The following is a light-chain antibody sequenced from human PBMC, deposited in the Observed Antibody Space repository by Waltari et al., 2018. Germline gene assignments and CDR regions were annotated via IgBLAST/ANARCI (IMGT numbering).Light chain of an antibody. CDR1: QSPVHSDGNTS. CDR2: KIA. CDR3: MQGSHWPRT. J-gene: IGKJ2*01. Sequence: DVVLTQSPLFLPVTLGQPASMSCRSSQSPVHSDGNTSLNWFHQRPGRSPRRLIYKIARRESGVPDRVSGSGSGTDFTLKISRVEAEDVGVYYCMQGSHWPRTFGQGTKLEI. V-gene: IGKV2-30*02.